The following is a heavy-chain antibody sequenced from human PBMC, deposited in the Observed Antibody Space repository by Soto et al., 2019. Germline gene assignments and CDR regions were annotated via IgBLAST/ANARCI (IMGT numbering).Heavy chain of an antibody. Sequence: ASVKVSCKASGYTFTSYYMHWVRQAPGQGLEWMGIINPRGGSTSYAQKFQGRVTMTRDTSTSTNYMELSSLRSEDTAVYYCAIPVVHSSGWYVSQNWLDPLGQRPLVAFSS. CDR1: GYTFTSYY. D-gene: IGHD6-19*01. V-gene: IGHV1-46*03. J-gene: IGHJ5*02. CDR2: INPRGGST. CDR3: AIPVVHSSGWYVSQNWLDP.